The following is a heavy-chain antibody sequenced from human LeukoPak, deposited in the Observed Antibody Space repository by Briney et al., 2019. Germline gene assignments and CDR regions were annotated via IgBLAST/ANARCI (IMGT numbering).Heavy chain of an antibody. CDR2: IIPIFGTA. Sequence: ASVKVSCKASGYTFTSYDINWVRQATGQGLEWMGGIIPIFGTANYAQKFQGRVTITADESTSTAYMELSSLRSEDTAVYYCAERVLGYSNLIFDYWGQGTLVTVSS. CDR1: GYTFTSYD. CDR3: AERVLGYSNLIFDY. V-gene: IGHV1-69*13. D-gene: IGHD5-18*01. J-gene: IGHJ4*02.